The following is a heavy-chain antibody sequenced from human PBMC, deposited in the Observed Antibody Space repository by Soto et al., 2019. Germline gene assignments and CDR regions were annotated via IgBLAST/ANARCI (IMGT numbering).Heavy chain of an antibody. CDR1: GFTFSSYG. D-gene: IGHD3-22*01. V-gene: IGHV3-30*03. Sequence: QVQLVESGGGVVQPGRFLRLSCAASGFTFSSYGMHWVRQAPGKGLEWVAVISYDGSNKYYADSVKGRFTISRDNSKNTLYLQMNSLRAEDTAVYYCARGDSSGYYATPFDYWGQGTLVTVSS. CDR2: ISYDGSNK. J-gene: IGHJ4*02. CDR3: ARGDSSGYYATPFDY.